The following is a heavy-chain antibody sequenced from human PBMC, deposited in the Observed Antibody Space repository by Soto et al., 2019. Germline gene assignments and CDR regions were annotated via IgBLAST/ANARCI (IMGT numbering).Heavy chain of an antibody. CDR1: DFSFRNYG. V-gene: IGHV3-30*18. J-gene: IGHJ6*02. D-gene: IGHD6-13*01. CDR3: AKDWRREQQIYGMNA. CDR2: ISYDGRNK. Sequence: QERVVESGGGEVQPGTSLRLSCVASDFSFRNYGMHWVRQAPGKGLEWVADISYDGRNKYYAESVKGRFTISRDNSKNTMYLQMTTLRTEDTAVYYCAKDWRREQQIYGMNARGQGTTVTLSS.